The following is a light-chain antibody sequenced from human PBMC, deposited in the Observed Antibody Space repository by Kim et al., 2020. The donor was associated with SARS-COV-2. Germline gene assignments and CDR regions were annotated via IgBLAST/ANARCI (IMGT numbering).Light chain of an antibody. V-gene: IGLV1-51*01. CDR2: DDN. CDR1: SSNMGNNY. CDR3: GTWDSSLSAVV. Sequence: GQKVTISCSGSSSNMGNNYVSWYQQLPGTAPKLLIYDDNTRPSGIPDRFSGSKSGTSATLGITGLQTGDEADYYCGTWDSSLSAVVFGGGTQLTVL. J-gene: IGLJ2*01.